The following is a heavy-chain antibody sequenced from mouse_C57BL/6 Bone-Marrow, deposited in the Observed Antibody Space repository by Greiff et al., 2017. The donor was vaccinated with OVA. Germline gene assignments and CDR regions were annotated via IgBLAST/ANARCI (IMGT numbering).Heavy chain of an antibody. V-gene: IGHV1-7*01. D-gene: IGHD1-1*01. CDR3: ANFYYGSSYGFAY. CDR1: GYTFTSYW. J-gene: IGHJ3*01. Sequence: VHLVESGAELAKPGASVKLSCKASGYTFTSYWMHWVKQRPGQGLEWIGYINPSSGYTKYNQKFKDKATLTADKSSSTAYMQLSSLTYEDSAVYYCANFYYGSSYGFAYWGQGTLVTVSA. CDR2: INPSSGYT.